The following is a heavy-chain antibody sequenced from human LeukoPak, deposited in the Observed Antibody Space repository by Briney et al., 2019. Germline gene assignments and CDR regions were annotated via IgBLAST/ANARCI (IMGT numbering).Heavy chain of an antibody. J-gene: IGHJ4*02. CDR1: GLTVSSNY. V-gene: IGHV3-53*05. Sequence: PGGSLRLSCAASGLTVSSNYMSWVRQAPGKGLEWVSIIFSGGSTFYGDSIKGRFTMSRDISKNTVYLQMNSLRAEDTALYYCAKDGPYSSSWTRFDYWGQGTLVTVSS. D-gene: IGHD6-13*01. CDR2: IFSGGST. CDR3: AKDGPYSSSWTRFDY.